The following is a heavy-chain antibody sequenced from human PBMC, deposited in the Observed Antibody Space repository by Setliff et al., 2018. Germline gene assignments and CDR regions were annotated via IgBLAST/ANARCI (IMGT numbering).Heavy chain of an antibody. CDR3: ARDVFPYHYEGAFDI. Sequence: ASVKVSCKASGYTFTSHYMHWARQAPGLGLEWMGTINPSSGRTSYAQKFQGRVTMTRDTSTSTVYMDMSSLRSEDTAVYYCARDVFPYHYEGAFDIWGQGTMVT. V-gene: IGHV1-46*01. CDR1: GYTFTSHY. D-gene: IGHD3-22*01. J-gene: IGHJ3*02. CDR2: INPSSGRT.